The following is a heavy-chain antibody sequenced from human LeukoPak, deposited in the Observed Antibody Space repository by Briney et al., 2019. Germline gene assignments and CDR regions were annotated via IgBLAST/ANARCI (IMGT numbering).Heavy chain of an antibody. J-gene: IGHJ4*02. CDR1: GFTFSSYA. CDR2: ISYDGSNK. CDR3: ATPSLGQWLYYFDY. Sequence: PGRSLRLSRAASGFTFSSYAMHWVRQAPGKGLEWVAVISYDGSNKYYADSVKGRFTISRDNSKNTLYLQMNSLRAEDTAVYYCATPSLGQWLYYFDYWGQGTLVTVSS. V-gene: IGHV3-30*04. D-gene: IGHD6-19*01.